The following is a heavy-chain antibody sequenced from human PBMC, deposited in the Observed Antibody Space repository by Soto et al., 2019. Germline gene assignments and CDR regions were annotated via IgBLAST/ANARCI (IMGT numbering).Heavy chain of an antibody. Sequence: GASVKVSCKASGYSFTSYGISWVRQAPGQGLEWMGWISAYNGNTNYAQKPQGRVTMTTDTSTSTAYMELRSLRSDDTAVYYCAREIGLELREMNWFDPWGQGTLVTVSS. CDR2: ISAYNGNT. J-gene: IGHJ5*02. D-gene: IGHD1-7*01. V-gene: IGHV1-18*01. CDR3: AREIGLELREMNWFDP. CDR1: GYSFTSYG.